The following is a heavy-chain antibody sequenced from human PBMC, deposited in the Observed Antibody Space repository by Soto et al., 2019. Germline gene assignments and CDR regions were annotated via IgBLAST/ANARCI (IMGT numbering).Heavy chain of an antibody. CDR2: IYYSGST. CDR1: GGSISSGDYY. Sequence: SETLSLTCTVSGGSISSGDYYWSWIRQPPGKGLEWIGYIYYSGSTYYNPSLKSRVTISVDTSKNQFSLKLSSVTAADTAVYYCARDLLSSPKRDGSAFGYWGQGTLVTVSS. D-gene: IGHD2-2*01. J-gene: IGHJ4*02. CDR3: ARDLLSSPKRDGSAFGY. V-gene: IGHV4-30-4*01.